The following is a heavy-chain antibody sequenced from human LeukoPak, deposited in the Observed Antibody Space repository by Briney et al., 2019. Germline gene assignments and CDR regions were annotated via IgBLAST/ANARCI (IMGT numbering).Heavy chain of an antibody. D-gene: IGHD5-24*01. J-gene: IGHJ4*02. CDR2: IYYSGST. CDR3: ARGARAGYNLEPFDY. V-gene: IGHV4-59*08. CDR1: GGSIISYY. Sequence: PSETLSLTCTVSGGSIISYYWSWIRQPPGKGMEWIGFIYYSGSTHYNPSLRSRVPLSVDTSKNQFSLRLRSVTDAEPAVYYCARGARAGYNLEPFDYWGQGTLVTVSS.